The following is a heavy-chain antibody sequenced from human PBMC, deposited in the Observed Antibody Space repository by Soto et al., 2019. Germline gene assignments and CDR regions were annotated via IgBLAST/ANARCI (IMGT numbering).Heavy chain of an antibody. D-gene: IGHD2-2*01. CDR2: IYYSGST. CDR3: ARGLGYCISTSCRFYYYYYYGMDV. V-gene: IGHV4-61*01. J-gene: IGHJ6*02. CDR1: GGSVSSGSYY. Sequence: SETLSLTCTVSGGSVSSGSYYWSWIRQPPGKGLEWIGYIYYSGSTNYNPSLKSRVTISVDTSKNQFSLKLSSVTAADTAVYYCARGLGYCISTSCRFYYYYYYGMDVWGQGTTVT.